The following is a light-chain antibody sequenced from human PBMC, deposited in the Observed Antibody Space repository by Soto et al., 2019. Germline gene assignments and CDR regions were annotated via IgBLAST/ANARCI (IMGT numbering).Light chain of an antibody. CDR3: QQYNSYSWT. CDR2: AAS. CDR1: QTISNY. Sequence: DIQMTQSPSSLSASVGDRVAITCRASQTISNYVNWYQQKPGKAPKLLIYAASSLQSGVPSRFSGSGSGTDFTLTISSLQPEDFATYYCQQYNSYSWTFGQGTKVDIK. V-gene: IGKV1-39*01. J-gene: IGKJ1*01.